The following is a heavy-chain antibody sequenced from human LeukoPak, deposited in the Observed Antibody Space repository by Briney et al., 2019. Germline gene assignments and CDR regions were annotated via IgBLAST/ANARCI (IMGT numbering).Heavy chain of an antibody. D-gene: IGHD3-22*01. Sequence: GGSLRLSCATSGFTFSNYWMHWVRQVPGKGLVWVSRIKIDGSTTNYADFVKGRFTISRDNAKNTLYLQMNSLRVEDTAVYYCGGRGGFYEGLDYWGQGTLVTVSS. CDR1: GFTFSNYW. V-gene: IGHV3-74*01. J-gene: IGHJ4*02. CDR2: IKIDGSTT. CDR3: GGRGGFYEGLDY.